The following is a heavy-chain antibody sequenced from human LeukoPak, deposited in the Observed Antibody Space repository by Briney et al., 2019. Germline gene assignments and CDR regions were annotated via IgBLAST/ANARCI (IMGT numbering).Heavy chain of an antibody. V-gene: IGHV1-69*13. CDR1: GGTFSSYA. D-gene: IGHD3-9*01. J-gene: IGHJ5*02. CDR3: ARTDILTGSTISP. CDR2: IIPIFGTA. Sequence: GASVKVSCKASGGTFSSYAISWVRQAPGQGLEWMGGIIPIFGTANYAQKFQGRVTITADESTSTAYMELSSLRSEDTAVYYCARTDILTGSTISPWGQGTLVTVSS.